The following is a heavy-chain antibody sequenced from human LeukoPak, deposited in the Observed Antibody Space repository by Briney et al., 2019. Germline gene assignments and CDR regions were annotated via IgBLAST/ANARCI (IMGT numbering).Heavy chain of an antibody. J-gene: IGHJ5*02. CDR3: ARQRYGRWFDP. CDR1: GYSFTSYW. Sequence: GESLKISCKGSGYSFTSYWIGWVRQTPGKGLEWMGIIYPGDSDTTYSPSFQGQVTISADKSISTAYLQWTSLKASDTAMYYCARQRYGRWFDPWGQGTLVTVSS. D-gene: IGHD3-10*01. V-gene: IGHV5-51*01. CDR2: IYPGDSDT.